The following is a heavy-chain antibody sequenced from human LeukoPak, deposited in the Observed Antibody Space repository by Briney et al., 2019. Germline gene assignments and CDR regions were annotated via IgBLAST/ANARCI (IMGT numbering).Heavy chain of an antibody. V-gene: IGHV1-18*04. CDR3: ARSLWFGESPPHGWFDP. CDR1: GYTFTFYY. Sequence: ASVKVSCKTSGYTFTFYYIHWVRQAPGQGLEWMGWISTYNGNTNYAQKLQGRVTMTTDTSTSTAYMGLRSLRSDDTAVYYCARSLWFGESPPHGWFDPWGQGTRVTVSS. J-gene: IGHJ5*02. CDR2: ISTYNGNT. D-gene: IGHD3-10*01.